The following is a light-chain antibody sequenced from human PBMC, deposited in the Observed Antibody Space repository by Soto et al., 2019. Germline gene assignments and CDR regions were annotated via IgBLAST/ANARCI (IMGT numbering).Light chain of an antibody. J-gene: IGLJ2*01. CDR1: SSDVGGYNY. Sequence: QSALTQPASVSGSPGQSITISCTGTSSDVGGYNYVSWYQQHPGKVPRLMIYEVTRRPSGVSNRFSGSKSGNTASLTISGLQADDEADYYCSSYTVTRTLLFGGGTKLTVL. CDR2: EVT. V-gene: IGLV2-14*01. CDR3: SSYTVTRTLL.